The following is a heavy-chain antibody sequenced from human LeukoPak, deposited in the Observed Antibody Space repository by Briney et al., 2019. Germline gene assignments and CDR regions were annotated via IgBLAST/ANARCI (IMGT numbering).Heavy chain of an antibody. J-gene: IGHJ3*02. D-gene: IGHD1-26*01. CDR2: IYSGGST. CDR3: ARAPPPLWYSGSYGRGDAFDI. Sequence: GGSLRLSCAASGFTVSSNYMSWVRQAPGKGLEWVSVIYSGGSTYYADSVKGRFTISRDNSKNTLYLQMNSLRAEDTAVYYCARAPPPLWYSGSYGRGDAFDIWGQGTMVTVSS. V-gene: IGHV3-53*01. CDR1: GFTVSSNY.